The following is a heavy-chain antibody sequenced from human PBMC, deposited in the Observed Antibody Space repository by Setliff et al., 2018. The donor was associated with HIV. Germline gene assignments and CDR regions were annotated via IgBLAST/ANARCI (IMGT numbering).Heavy chain of an antibody. CDR3: ARGEYSSSWYGAYYYYGMDV. CDR2: INQDGSEK. V-gene: IGHV3-7*01. Sequence: AGGSLRLSCAASGFTFTSYWMIWVRQAPGKGLEWVANINQDGSEKNYVDSVKGRFTISRDNAKNSLYLQMDSLRVEDTTVYYCARGEYSSSWYGAYYYYGMDVWGQGTTVTVS. D-gene: IGHD6-13*01. CDR1: GFTFTSYW. J-gene: IGHJ6*02.